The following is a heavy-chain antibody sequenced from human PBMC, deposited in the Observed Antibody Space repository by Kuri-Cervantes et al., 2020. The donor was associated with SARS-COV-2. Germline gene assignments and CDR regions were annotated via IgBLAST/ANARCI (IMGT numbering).Heavy chain of an antibody. V-gene: IGHV3-74*03. CDR2: INSDGSTT. CDR3: ARDRWTVAGGLDY. CDR1: GITFSRYW. Sequence: GGSLRLSCVASGITFSRYWMYWVRQPPGKGLVWVSRINSDGSTTTYADFVKGRFTISRDNAKNTVYLQMNSLRAEDTAVYYCARDRWTVAGGLDYWGQGTLVTVSS. J-gene: IGHJ4*02. D-gene: IGHD3-10*01.